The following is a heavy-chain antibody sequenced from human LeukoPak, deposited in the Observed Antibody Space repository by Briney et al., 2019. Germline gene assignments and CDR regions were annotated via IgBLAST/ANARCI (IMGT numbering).Heavy chain of an antibody. D-gene: IGHD1-26*01. CDR2: IYYSGST. CDR3: ARQGSGNYLSPVNY. CDR1: GGSISSSSYY. Sequence: SETLSLTCTVSGGSISSSSYYWGWTRQPPGKGLEWIGTIYYSGSTYYSPSLKSRVTISVDTSKNQFSLKLSSVTAADTAVYYCARQGSGNYLSPVNYWGQGTLVTVSS. J-gene: IGHJ4*02. V-gene: IGHV4-39*01.